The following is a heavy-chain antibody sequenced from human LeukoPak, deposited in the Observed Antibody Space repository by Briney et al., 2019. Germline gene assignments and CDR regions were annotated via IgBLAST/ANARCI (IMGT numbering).Heavy chain of an antibody. CDR2: IYTSGST. V-gene: IGHV4-61*02. D-gene: IGHD1-26*01. CDR3: ARHSGSHAFDI. J-gene: IGHJ3*02. CDR1: GGSISSGSYY. Sequence: SETLSLTCTVSGGSISSGSYYWSRIRQPAGKGLEWIGRIYTSGSTNYNPSLKSRVTISVDTSKNQFSLKLSSVTAADTAVYYCARHSGSHAFDIWGQGTMVTVSS.